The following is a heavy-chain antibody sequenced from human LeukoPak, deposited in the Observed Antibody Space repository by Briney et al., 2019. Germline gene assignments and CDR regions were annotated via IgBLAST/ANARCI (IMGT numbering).Heavy chain of an antibody. V-gene: IGHV1-2*02. Sequence: ASVKVSCKASGYTFTGYYMHWVRQAPGQGLEGMGWINPNSGGTNYAQKFQGRVTMTRDTSISTAYMELSRLRSDDTAVYYCARTRPAAMQDAFDIWGQGTMVTVSS. D-gene: IGHD2-2*01. CDR2: INPNSGGT. CDR1: GYTFTGYY. CDR3: ARTRPAAMQDAFDI. J-gene: IGHJ3*02.